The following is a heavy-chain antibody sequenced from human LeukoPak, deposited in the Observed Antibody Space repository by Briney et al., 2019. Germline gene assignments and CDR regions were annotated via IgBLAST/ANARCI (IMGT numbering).Heavy chain of an antibody. J-gene: IGHJ4*02. CDR2: IYPGDSDT. Sequence: GESLKISCKGSGYTFSCFWIGWVRQMPGKGLEWMGIIYPGDSDTTYSPSFQGQVTISADKSISTAYLQWNSLKASDTAMYYCARHAYDSGSYYYLDYWGQGTLVTVSS. CDR3: ARHAYDSGSYYYLDY. CDR1: GYTFSCFW. V-gene: IGHV5-51*01. D-gene: IGHD3-22*01.